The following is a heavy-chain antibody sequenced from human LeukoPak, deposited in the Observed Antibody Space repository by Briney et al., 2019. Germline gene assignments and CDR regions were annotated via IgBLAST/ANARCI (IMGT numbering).Heavy chain of an antibody. J-gene: IGHJ4*02. D-gene: IGHD3-3*01. V-gene: IGHV3-23*01. CDR1: GFTFSSYA. CDR2: ISGGGGST. CDR3: AKGGDYDFWSGSDY. Sequence: GGSLSLSCAASGFTFSSYAMNWVRQAPGKGLEWVSAISGGGGSTYYADSVKGRFTISRDNSKNTLYLQMNSLRAEDTAVYYCAKGGDYDFWSGSDYWGQGTLVTVSS.